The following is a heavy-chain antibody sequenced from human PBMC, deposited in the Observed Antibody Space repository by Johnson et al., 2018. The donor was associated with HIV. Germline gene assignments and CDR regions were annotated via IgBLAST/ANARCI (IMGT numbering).Heavy chain of an antibody. CDR1: GFTFSSYG. Sequence: QMLLVESGGGVVQPGRSLRLSCAASGFTFSSYGMHWVRQAPGKGLEWVAVIWYDGSNKDYPDSVTGRFTISRDNSKNNLYLQLSSLRAEDTAVYYCARDRPTGLIAVAGRNAFDIWGQGTMVTVSS. D-gene: IGHD6-19*01. V-gene: IGHV3-30*19. CDR3: ARDRPTGLIAVAGRNAFDI. J-gene: IGHJ3*02. CDR2: IWYDGSNK.